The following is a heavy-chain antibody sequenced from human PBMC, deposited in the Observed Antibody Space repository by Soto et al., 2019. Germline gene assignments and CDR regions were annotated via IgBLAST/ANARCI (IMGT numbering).Heavy chain of an antibody. CDR1: GGSFSGYY. V-gene: IGHV4-34*01. J-gene: IGHJ3*02. Sequence: SETVSLTCAVYGGSFSGYYWSWIRQPPGKGLEWIGEINHSGSTNYNPSLKSRVTISVDTSKNQFSLKLSSVTAADTAVYYCARGLGSGWYYSTHDAFDIWGQGTMVTVSS. CDR3: ARGLGSGWYYSTHDAFDI. CDR2: INHSGST. D-gene: IGHD6-19*01.